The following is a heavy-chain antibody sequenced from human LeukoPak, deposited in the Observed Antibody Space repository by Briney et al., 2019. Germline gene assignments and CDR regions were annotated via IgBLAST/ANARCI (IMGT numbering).Heavy chain of an antibody. CDR1: GFTFSSYG. D-gene: IGHD1-20*01. J-gene: IGHJ4*02. Sequence: GGSLRLSCGASGFTFSSYGMLWVRQAPGKGLEWVEVIWYDGRKKYYAATVTGRLTISRDNSANTLYLTMKCMRGEDRALRYCARGTNWNYFDHWGQGTPVTVSS. CDR3: ARGTNWNYFDH. CDR2: IWYDGRKK. V-gene: IGHV3-33*01.